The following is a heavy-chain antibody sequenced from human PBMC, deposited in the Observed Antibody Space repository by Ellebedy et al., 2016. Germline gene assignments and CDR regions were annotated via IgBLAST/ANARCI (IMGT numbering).Heavy chain of an antibody. D-gene: IGHD3-3*02. CDR1: GGTFSSYA. CDR2: IIPIFGTA. Sequence: SVKVSXXASGGTFSSYAISWVRQAPGQGLEWMGGIIPIFGTANYAQKFQGRVTITADKSTSTAYMELSSLRSEDTAVYYCARVLDYYYGMDVWGQGTTVTVSS. V-gene: IGHV1-69*06. J-gene: IGHJ6*02. CDR3: ARVLDYYYGMDV.